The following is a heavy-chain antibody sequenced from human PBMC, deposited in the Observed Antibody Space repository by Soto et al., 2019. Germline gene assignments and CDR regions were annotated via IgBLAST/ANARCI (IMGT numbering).Heavy chain of an antibody. J-gene: IGHJ6*02. CDR2: IIPIFGTA. CDR1: GGTFSSYA. D-gene: IGHD3-16*01. CDR3: ARHLGGNHYYYGMDV. V-gene: IGHV1-69*12. Sequence: QVQLVQSGAEVKKPGSSVKVSCKASGGTFSSYAISWVRQAPGQGLEWMGGIIPIFGTADYAQKFQGRVTITADDFTRTAYMELSSLRSECTAVYYCARHLGGNHYYYGMDVWGQGTTVTVSS.